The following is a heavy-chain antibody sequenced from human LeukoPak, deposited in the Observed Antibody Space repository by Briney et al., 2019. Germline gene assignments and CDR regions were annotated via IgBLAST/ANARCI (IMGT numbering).Heavy chain of an antibody. CDR3: ARFTPYYYGSGSYYNLTPDY. J-gene: IGHJ4*02. Sequence: SETLSLTCTVSGGSISSYYWSWIRQPAGKGLEWIGYIYYSGSTNYNPSLKSRVTISVDTSKNQFSLKLSSVTAADTAVYYCARFTPYYYGSGSYYNLTPDYWGQGTLVTVSS. D-gene: IGHD3-10*01. CDR1: GGSISSYY. CDR2: IYYSGST. V-gene: IGHV4-59*01.